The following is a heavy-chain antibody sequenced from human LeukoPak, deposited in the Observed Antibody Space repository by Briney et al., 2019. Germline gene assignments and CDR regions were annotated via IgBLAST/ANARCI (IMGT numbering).Heavy chain of an antibody. CDR2: INHSGST. Sequence: SETLSLTCAVYGGSFSGYYWSWIRQPPGKGLEWIGEINHSGSTNYNPSLMSRVTISVDTSKNQFSLTLSSVTAADTAVYYCATSYTRIKRWFDPWGQGTLVTVSS. CDR3: ATSYTRIKRWFDP. D-gene: IGHD3-22*01. J-gene: IGHJ5*02. CDR1: GGSFSGYY. V-gene: IGHV4-34*01.